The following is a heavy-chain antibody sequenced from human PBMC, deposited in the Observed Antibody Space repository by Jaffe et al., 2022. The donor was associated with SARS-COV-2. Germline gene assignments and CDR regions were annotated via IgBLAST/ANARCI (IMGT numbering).Heavy chain of an antibody. D-gene: IGHD5-18*01. Sequence: EVQLVESGGGLVQPGRSLRLSCAASGFTFDDYAMHWVRQAPGKGLEWVSGISWNSGSIGYADSVKGRFTISRDNAKNSLYLQMNSLRAEDTALYYCAKDSNTAMDYWGQGTLVTVSS. J-gene: IGHJ4*02. CDR2: ISWNSGSI. V-gene: IGHV3-9*01. CDR3: AKDSNTAMDY. CDR1: GFTFDDYA.